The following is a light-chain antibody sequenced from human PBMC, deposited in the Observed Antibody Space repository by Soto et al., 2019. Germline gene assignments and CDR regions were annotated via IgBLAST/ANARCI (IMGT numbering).Light chain of an antibody. J-gene: IGLJ1*01. CDR3: SSYAGSNNFV. V-gene: IGLV2-8*01. Sequence: QSALTQPASVSGSPGQLITISCTGSRNDVGGYNYVSWYQQHPGKAPKLMISEVSRRPSGVPERFSGSKSGNTASLTVSGLQADDEAHYYCSSYAGSNNFVFGTGTKVTVL. CDR2: EVS. CDR1: RNDVGGYNY.